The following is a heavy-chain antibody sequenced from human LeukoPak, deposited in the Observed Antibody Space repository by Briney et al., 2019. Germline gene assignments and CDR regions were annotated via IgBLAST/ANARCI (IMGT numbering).Heavy chain of an antibody. CDR1: GFIFSSYG. Sequence: GRSLRLSCVASGFIFSSYGMHWVRQAPGKGLEWVSSISSSSSYIYYADSVKGRFTISRDNAKNSLYLQMNSLRAEDTAVYYCARVAIAVVGISDYWGQGTLVTASS. CDR3: ARVAIAVVGISDY. D-gene: IGHD6-19*01. CDR2: ISSSSSYI. J-gene: IGHJ4*02. V-gene: IGHV3-21*01.